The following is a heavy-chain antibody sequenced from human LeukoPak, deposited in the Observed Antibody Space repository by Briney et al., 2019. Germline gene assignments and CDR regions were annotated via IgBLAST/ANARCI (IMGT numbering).Heavy chain of an antibody. V-gene: IGHV3-74*01. D-gene: IGHD1-7*01. CDR1: GFTFTTYW. J-gene: IGHJ4*02. CDR3: AREGNNWNYPETDFDY. CDR2: INSDGSST. Sequence: PGGSLRLSCAVSGFTFTTYWMHWVRQAPGKGLVWVSRINSDGSSTSYADSVKGRFTISRDNAKNTLYLQMNSLRAEDTAVYYCAREGNNWNYPETDFDYWGQGTLVTVSS.